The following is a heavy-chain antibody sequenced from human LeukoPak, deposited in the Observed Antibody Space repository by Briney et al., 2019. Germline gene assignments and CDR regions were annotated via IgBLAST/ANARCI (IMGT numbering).Heavy chain of an antibody. CDR3: ARDTGALVTHFDY. V-gene: IGHV3-7*03. CDR2: INHNGNVN. CDR1: GFTFSSYW. Sequence: PGGSLRLSCAASGFTFSSYWMNWARQAPGKGLEWVASINHNGNVNYYVDSVKGRFTISRDNAKNSLYLQMNSLRAEDTAIYYCARDTGALVTHFDYWGQGTLVTVSS. D-gene: IGHD5-18*01. J-gene: IGHJ4*02.